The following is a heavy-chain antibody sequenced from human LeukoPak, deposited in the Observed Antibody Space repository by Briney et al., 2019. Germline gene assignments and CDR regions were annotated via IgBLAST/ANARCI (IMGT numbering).Heavy chain of an antibody. CDR2: TIPIFGTA. J-gene: IGHJ4*02. D-gene: IGHD6-13*01. CDR3: ARAAGGIAAAGFFDY. Sequence: SVKVSCKASGGTFSSYAISWVRQAPGQGLEWMGGTIPIFGTANYAQKFQGRVTITADKSTSTAYMELSSLRSEDTAVYYCARAAGGIAAAGFFDYWGQGTLVTVSS. CDR1: GGTFSSYA. V-gene: IGHV1-69*06.